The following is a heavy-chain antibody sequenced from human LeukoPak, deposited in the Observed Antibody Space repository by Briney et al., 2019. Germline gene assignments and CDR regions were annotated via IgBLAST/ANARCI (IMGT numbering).Heavy chain of an antibody. D-gene: IGHD5-18*01. J-gene: IGHJ4*02. CDR2: IRYDGSNK. V-gene: IGHV3-30*02. CDR1: GYTFSSYG. CDR3: AKDLSYGRGGFDY. Sequence: GGSLRLSCAASGYTFSSYGTNWVHQAPGKGLEWVAFIRYDGSNKYYADSVKGRFTISRDNSKNTLYLQMNSLRAEDTAVYYCAKDLSYGRGGFDYWGQGTLVTVSS.